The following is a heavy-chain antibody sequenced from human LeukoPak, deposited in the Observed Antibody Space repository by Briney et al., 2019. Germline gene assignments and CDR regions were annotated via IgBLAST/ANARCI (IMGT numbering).Heavy chain of an antibody. Sequence: SETLSLTCAVYGGSFSGYYWSWIRQPPGKGLEWIGEINHSGSTNYNPSLKSRVTISVDTSKNQFSLKLSSVTAADTAVYYCGRVDYYDSSGYYHPGGYWGQGTLVTVSS. CDR3: GRVDYYDSSGYYHPGGY. D-gene: IGHD3-22*01. J-gene: IGHJ4*02. CDR1: GGSFSGYY. CDR2: INHSGST. V-gene: IGHV4-34*01.